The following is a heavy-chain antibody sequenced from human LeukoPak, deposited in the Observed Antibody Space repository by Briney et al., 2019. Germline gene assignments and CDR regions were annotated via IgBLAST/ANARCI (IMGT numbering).Heavy chain of an antibody. V-gene: IGHV3-33*01. Sequence: PGRSLRLSCAASGFTFSSYGMHWVRQAPGKGLEWVAVIWYDGSDKYYADSVKGRFTISRDNSKNTLYLQLNSLRDEDTAVYHCARGARADSSGYCDYWDQGILVTVSS. J-gene: IGHJ4*02. CDR3: ARGARADSSGYCDY. CDR1: GFTFSSYG. CDR2: IWYDGSDK. D-gene: IGHD3-22*01.